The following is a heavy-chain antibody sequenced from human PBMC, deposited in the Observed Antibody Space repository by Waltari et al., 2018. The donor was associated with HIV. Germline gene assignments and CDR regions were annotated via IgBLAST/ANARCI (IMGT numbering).Heavy chain of an antibody. CDR3: ARDTLNFYFGLDV. CDR1: GFTFRRYA. CDR2: ISSESTNI. D-gene: IGHD2-15*01. V-gene: IGHV3-48*02. J-gene: IGHJ6*02. Sequence: EEQLVESGGGWVQPGGSLRLSCAAAGFTFRRYAVTWVRQAPGKGLEWIAYISSESTNIQYADSVKGRFTVSRDNAEESLYLEMNSLRDEDTAVYYCARDTLNFYFGLDVWGQGTTVTVSS.